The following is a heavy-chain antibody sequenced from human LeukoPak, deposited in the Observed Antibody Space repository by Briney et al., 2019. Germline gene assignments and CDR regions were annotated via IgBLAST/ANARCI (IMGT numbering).Heavy chain of an antibody. Sequence: PSETLSLTCTVSGGSISSGGYYWSWIRQHPGKGLEWIGYIYYSGSTYYNPSLKSRVTISVDTSKNQFSLKLSSVTAADTAVYYRARTLAGITMIEGNWFDPWGQGTLVTVSS. J-gene: IGHJ5*02. D-gene: IGHD3-22*01. V-gene: IGHV4-31*03. CDR3: ARTLAGITMIEGNWFDP. CDR1: GGSISSGGYY. CDR2: IYYSGST.